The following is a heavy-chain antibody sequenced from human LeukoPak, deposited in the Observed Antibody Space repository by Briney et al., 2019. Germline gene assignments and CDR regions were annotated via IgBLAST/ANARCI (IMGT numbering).Heavy chain of an antibody. CDR1: GFTFSSYS. Sequence: GGSLRLSCAASGFTFSSYSMNWVRQAPGKALEWGSYISSSSSTIYYADSVKGRFTISRDNAKDSLFLQMNSLRAEDTAVYYCARVFRTTWDYWGQGTLVTVSS. CDR3: ARVFRTTWDY. V-gene: IGHV3-48*01. D-gene: IGHD1-7*01. CDR2: ISSSSSTI. J-gene: IGHJ4*02.